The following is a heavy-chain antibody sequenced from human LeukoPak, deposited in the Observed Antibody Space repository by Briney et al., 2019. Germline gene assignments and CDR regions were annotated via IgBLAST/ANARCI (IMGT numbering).Heavy chain of an antibody. D-gene: IGHD3-22*01. V-gene: IGHV1-2*06. CDR3: ARDLITMIVGTYAFDI. CDR1: GYTFTGYY. Sequence: APVKVSCKASGYTFTGYYMHWVRQAPGQGLEWMGRINPNSGGTNYAQKFQGRVTMTRDTSISTAYMELSRLRSDDTAVYYCARDLITMIVGTYAFDIWGEGTMVTVSS. J-gene: IGHJ3*02. CDR2: INPNSGGT.